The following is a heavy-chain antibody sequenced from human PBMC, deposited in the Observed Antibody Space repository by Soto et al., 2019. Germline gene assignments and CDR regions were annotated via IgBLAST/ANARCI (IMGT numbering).Heavy chain of an antibody. CDR2: ISRSSSTI. CDR1: GFTFSSYS. D-gene: IGHD2-2*01. CDR3: AREYGSQAPVVPAAMLEDSFPWFDP. J-gene: IGHJ5*02. V-gene: IGHV3-48*01. Sequence: GGSLRLSCAASGFTFSSYSMNWVRQAPGKGLEWVSYISRSSSTIYYSDSGKGRFTISRDNAKNSLWLQMNSLRAEDTAVYYCAREYGSQAPVVPAAMLEDSFPWFDPWGQGILVTVSS.